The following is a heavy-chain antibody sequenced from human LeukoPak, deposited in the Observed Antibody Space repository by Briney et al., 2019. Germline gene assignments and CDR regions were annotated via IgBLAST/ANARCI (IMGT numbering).Heavy chain of an antibody. Sequence: SETLSLTCTVSGGSISSGGYYWSWIRQHPGKGLEWIGYIYYSGSTYYNPSLKSRVTISVDTSKNQFSLKLSSVTAADPAVYYCARGVQQLVFYYWGQGTVVSVSS. CDR1: GGSISSGGYY. D-gene: IGHD6-13*01. CDR2: IYYSGST. J-gene: IGHJ4*02. V-gene: IGHV4-31*03. CDR3: ARGVQQLVFYY.